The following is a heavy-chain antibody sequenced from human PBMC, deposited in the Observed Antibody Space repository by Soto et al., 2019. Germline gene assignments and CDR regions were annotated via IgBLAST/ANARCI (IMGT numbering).Heavy chain of an antibody. D-gene: IGHD6-13*01. CDR1: GFTFSSYG. CDR3: AKDRGSSWYGLGAFDI. J-gene: IGHJ3*02. CDR2: ISYDGSNK. Sequence: GGSLRLSCAASGFTFSSYGMHWVRQAPDKGLEWVAVISYDGSNKYYADSVKGRFTISRDNSKNTLYLQMNSLRAEDTAVYYCAKDRGSSWYGLGAFDIWGQGTMVTVSS. V-gene: IGHV3-30*18.